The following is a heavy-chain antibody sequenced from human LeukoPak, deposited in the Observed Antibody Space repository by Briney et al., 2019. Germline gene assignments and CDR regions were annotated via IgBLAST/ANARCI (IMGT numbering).Heavy chain of an antibody. CDR1: GGSISSSNR. J-gene: IGHJ4*02. CDR3: ARGHDYGDYAHFDY. CDR2: IYHSGST. V-gene: IGHV4-4*02. D-gene: IGHD4-17*01. Sequence: TLSLTCAVSGGSISSSNRWSWVRQPPGKGLEWIGEIYHSGSTNYNPSLKSRVTISVDKSKNQFSLKLSSVTAADTAVYYCARGHDYGDYAHFDYWGQGTLVTVSS.